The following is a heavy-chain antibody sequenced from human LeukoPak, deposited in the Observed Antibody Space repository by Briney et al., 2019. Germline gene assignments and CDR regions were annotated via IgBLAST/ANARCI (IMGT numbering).Heavy chain of an antibody. D-gene: IGHD2-2*01. CDR2: IYHSGST. Sequence: SGTLSLACAVSGGSISSSNCWSWVRQPPGKGLEWIGEIYHSGSTNYNPSLKSRVTISVDKSKNQFSLKLSSETAADTAVYYCARDTVVPAAIEGYGMDVWGKGTTVTVSS. CDR3: ARDTVVPAAIEGYGMDV. CDR1: GGSISSSNC. V-gene: IGHV4-4*02. J-gene: IGHJ6*04.